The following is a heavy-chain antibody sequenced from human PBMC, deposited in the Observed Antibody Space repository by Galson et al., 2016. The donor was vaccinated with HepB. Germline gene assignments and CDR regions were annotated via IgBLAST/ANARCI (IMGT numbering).Heavy chain of an antibody. CDR1: GYIFTEYW. V-gene: IGHV5-51*01. CDR3: ARRDLRDGFDI. CDR2: IFPGDSDT. Sequence: QSGAEVKKPGESLKISCKASGYIFTEYWIGWVRQIPGKGLEWMGIIFPGDSDTRYSPSFQGQVTISVDKSLSTAYLQWSSLKPSDSAIYYCARRDLRDGFDIWDQGTMVTVSS. J-gene: IGHJ3*02.